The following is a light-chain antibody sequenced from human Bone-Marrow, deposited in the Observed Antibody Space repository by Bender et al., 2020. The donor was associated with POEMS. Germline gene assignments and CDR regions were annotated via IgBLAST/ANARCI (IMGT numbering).Light chain of an antibody. Sequence: SYELTQPPSVSASPGQTARITCSGDELSKQYASWYQQKPGQAPVLVIYKDSERPSGIPERFSGSTSGTTVTLTISGVQAEDEADYYCKSPDSSGTYVFGAGTKVTVL. CDR3: KSPDSSGTYV. CDR2: KDS. V-gene: IGLV3-25*03. CDR1: ELSKQY. J-gene: IGLJ1*01.